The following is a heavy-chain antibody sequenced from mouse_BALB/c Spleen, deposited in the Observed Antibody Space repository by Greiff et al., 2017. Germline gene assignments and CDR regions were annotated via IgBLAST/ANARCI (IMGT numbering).Heavy chain of an antibody. Sequence: EVMLVESGGGLVKPGGSLKLSCAASGFTFSSYAMSWVRQTPEKRLEWVASISSGGSTYYPDSVKGRFTISRDNARNILYLQMSSLRSEDTAMYYCARALSTTVVADWYFDVWGAGTTVTVSS. V-gene: IGHV5-6-5*01. J-gene: IGHJ1*01. CDR3: ARALSTTVVADWYFDV. D-gene: IGHD1-1*01. CDR2: ISSGGST. CDR1: GFTFSSYA.